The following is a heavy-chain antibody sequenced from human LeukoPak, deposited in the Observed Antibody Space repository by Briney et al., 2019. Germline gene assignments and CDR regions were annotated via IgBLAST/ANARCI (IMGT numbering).Heavy chain of an antibody. CDR1: GFTFSSYS. Sequence: NPGGSLRLSCAASGFTFSSYSMNWVRQAPGKGLEWVSSISSSSGYIYYADSVKGRFTISRDNAKNSLYLQMNSLRAEDTAVYYCARELPRASSSSGGDWGQGTLVTVSS. V-gene: IGHV3-21*01. J-gene: IGHJ4*02. CDR2: ISSSSGYI. CDR3: ARELPRASSSSGGD. D-gene: IGHD6-6*01.